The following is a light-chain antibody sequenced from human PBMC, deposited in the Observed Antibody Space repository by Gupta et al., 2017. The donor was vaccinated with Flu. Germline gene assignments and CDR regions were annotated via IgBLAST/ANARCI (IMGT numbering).Light chain of an antibody. J-gene: IGKJ2*01. CDR1: QSISSSY. V-gene: IGKV3-20*01. Sequence: EIVLTQSPGTLSLSPGERATLSCRANQSISSSYLAWYQQRPGQAPRLLIYGPSTRATGIPDRFTGSGSGTDFTLTISRLEPEDFAVFYCQQYCTSPSNFGPETKLEI. CDR3: QQYCTSPSN. CDR2: GPS.